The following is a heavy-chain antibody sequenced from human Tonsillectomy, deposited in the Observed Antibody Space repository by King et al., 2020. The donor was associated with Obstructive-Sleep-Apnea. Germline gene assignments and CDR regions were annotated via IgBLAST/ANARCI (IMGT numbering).Heavy chain of an antibody. J-gene: IGHJ5*02. V-gene: IGHV4-59*01. Sequence: VQLQESGPGLVKPSETLSLTCTVSGGSISSYYWSWIRQPPGKGLEWIGYIYYSGSTNYNPSLKSRVTISVDTSKNQFSLKLSSVTAADTAVYYCARSYCSGGSCYLNWFDPWGHGTLVTVSS. CDR2: IYYSGST. D-gene: IGHD2-15*01. CDR1: GGSISSYY. CDR3: ARSYCSGGSCYLNWFDP.